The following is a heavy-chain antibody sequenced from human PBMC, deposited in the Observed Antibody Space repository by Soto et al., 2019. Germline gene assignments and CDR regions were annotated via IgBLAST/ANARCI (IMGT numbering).Heavy chain of an antibody. CDR2: INHSGST. CDR1: GGSFSGYY. CDR3: ANTYYNFWSGFYRGYYFDY. J-gene: IGHJ4*02. V-gene: IGHV4-34*01. D-gene: IGHD3-3*01. Sequence: QVHLQQWGAGLLKPSETLSLTCAVYGGSFSGYYWSRIRQPPGKGLEWIGEINHSGSTNYNPSLKCRVTISVDTSKNQFSLKLSSVTAADTAVYFCANTYYNFWSGFYRGYYFDYWGQGTLVSVSS.